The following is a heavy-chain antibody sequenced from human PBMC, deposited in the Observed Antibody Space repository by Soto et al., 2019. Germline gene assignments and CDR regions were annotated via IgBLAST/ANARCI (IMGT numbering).Heavy chain of an antibody. J-gene: IGHJ4*02. CDR3: ARARQGDYSLTIYFDY. Sequence: EVQLVESGGGLVQPGGSLRLSCAASGFTFSSYWMHWVRQAPGKGLVWVSRINSDGSSTTYADSVKGRFTISRDNAKNTLYLQMNSLRAEDTAVYYCARARQGDYSLTIYFDYWGQGTLVTVSS. D-gene: IGHD4-4*01. CDR1: GFTFSSYW. V-gene: IGHV3-74*01. CDR2: INSDGSST.